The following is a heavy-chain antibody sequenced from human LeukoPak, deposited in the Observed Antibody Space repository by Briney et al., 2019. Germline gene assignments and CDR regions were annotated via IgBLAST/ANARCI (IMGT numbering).Heavy chain of an antibody. Sequence: ASVKVSCKPSGYTFTSYVISWVRQAPGQGLEWVGWISVYNGNPNYAQKLQGRVTLTTDTSPSTAYMELSRLRSDDAAVYYCARVTSPRWLQFWDYWGQGTLVTVSS. J-gene: IGHJ4*02. V-gene: IGHV1-18*01. CDR3: ARVTSPRWLQFWDY. CDR1: GYTFTSYV. CDR2: ISVYNGNP. D-gene: IGHD5-24*01.